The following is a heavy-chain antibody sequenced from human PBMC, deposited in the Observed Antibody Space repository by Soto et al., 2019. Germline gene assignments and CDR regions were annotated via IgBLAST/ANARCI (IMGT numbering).Heavy chain of an antibody. D-gene: IGHD2-15*01. V-gene: IGHV3-23*01. Sequence: TGGSLRLSCTASGFTFSTHAMTWVRQAPGKGLEWVSTISSSGVSTNYADSMRGRFTISRDNSKNTLYLQMNSLRAEDTAIYYCAKDRPRDYSEAAPKGDWFDPWGQGTLVTVSS. J-gene: IGHJ5*02. CDR3: AKDRPRDYSEAAPKGDWFDP. CDR2: ISSSGVST. CDR1: GFTFSTHA.